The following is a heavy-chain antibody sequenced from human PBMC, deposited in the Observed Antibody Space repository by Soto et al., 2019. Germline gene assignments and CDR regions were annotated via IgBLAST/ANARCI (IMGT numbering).Heavy chain of an antibody. CDR3: ARDLSAPYKITTNVDP. CDR1: GYTFTGYY. CDR2: INPNSGGT. D-gene: IGHD3-22*01. J-gene: IGHJ5*02. V-gene: IGHV1-2*02. Sequence: ASVKVSCKASGYTFTGYYMHWVRQAPGQGLEWMGWINPNSGGTNYAQKFQGGVTMTRDTSISTAYMELSRLRSDDTAVYYCARDLSAPYKITTNVDPWGQGTLVTVSS.